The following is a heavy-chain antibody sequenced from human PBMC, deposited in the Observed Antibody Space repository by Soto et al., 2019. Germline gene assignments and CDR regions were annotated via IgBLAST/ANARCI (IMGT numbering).Heavy chain of an antibody. CDR2: ISYDGSNK. V-gene: IGHV3-30-3*01. J-gene: IGHJ4*02. CDR1: GFTFSSYA. CDR3: ARDTYSSGEWLCDY. Sequence: QVQLVESGGGVVQPGRSLRLSCAASGFTFSSYAMHWVRQAPGKGLEWVAVISYDGSNKYYADSVKGRFTISRDNSKNTLYLQMNSLRAEDTAVYYCARDTYSSGEWLCDYWGQGTLVTVSS. D-gene: IGHD6-19*01.